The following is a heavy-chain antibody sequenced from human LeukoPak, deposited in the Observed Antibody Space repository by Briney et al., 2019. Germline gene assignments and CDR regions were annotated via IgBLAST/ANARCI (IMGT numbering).Heavy chain of an antibody. D-gene: IGHD4-11*01. CDR3: ARYDYNDYYFDY. CDR1: GGSISSGGYY. Sequence: PSETLSLTCAVSGGSISSGGYYWSCVRQSPGKGLEWIGNIHHIGTTYYNPSLKSRVTMSVDTSKNQFSLKLSSVTAADTAVYYCARYDYNDYYFDYWGQGTLVTVSS. CDR2: IHHIGTT. V-gene: IGHV4-30-2*06. J-gene: IGHJ4*02.